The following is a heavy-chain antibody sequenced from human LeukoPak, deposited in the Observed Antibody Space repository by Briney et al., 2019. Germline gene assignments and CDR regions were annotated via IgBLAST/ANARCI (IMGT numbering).Heavy chain of an antibody. V-gene: IGHV3-53*01. CDR3: ARGTALSGTSDYLDS. Sequence: GGSLRLSCAASGFTVSSNYMSWVRQAPGKGLEWVSVIYSGGSTYYADSVKGRFTISRDNSKNTLYLQMNSLRAEDTAVYYCARGTALSGTSDYLDSWGQGTLVTVSS. J-gene: IGHJ4*02. CDR1: GFTVSSNY. D-gene: IGHD6-19*01. CDR2: IYSGGST.